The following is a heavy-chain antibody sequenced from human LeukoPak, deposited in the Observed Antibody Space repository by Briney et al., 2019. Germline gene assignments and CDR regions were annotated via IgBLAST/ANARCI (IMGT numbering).Heavy chain of an antibody. D-gene: IGHD3-22*01. CDR3: ARDHGRYYDSSGYYSPSEGDAFDI. V-gene: IGHV1-46*01. J-gene: IGHJ3*02. Sequence: GASVKVSCKASGYTFTSYYMHWVRQAPGQGLEWMGIINPSGGSTSYAQKFQGRVTMTRDMSTSTVYMELSSLRSEDTAVYYCARDHGRYYDSSGYYSPSEGDAFDIWGQGTMVTVSS. CDR1: GYTFTSYY. CDR2: INPSGGST.